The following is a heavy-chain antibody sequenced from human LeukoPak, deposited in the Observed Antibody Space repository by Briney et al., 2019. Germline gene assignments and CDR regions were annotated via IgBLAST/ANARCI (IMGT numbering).Heavy chain of an antibody. D-gene: IGHD6-13*01. CDR3: AKSLPAAAGTGSFDI. CDR2: FSGSDGST. CDR1: GFTFGSYA. V-gene: IGHV3-23*01. J-gene: IGHJ3*02. Sequence: TGGSLRLSCAASGFTFGSYALSWVRQAPGKGLEWVSGFSGSDGSTWYADSVKGRFTISRDNSKNTLYVQMNSLRAEDTAVYYCAKSLPAAAGTGSFDIWGQGTLVTVSS.